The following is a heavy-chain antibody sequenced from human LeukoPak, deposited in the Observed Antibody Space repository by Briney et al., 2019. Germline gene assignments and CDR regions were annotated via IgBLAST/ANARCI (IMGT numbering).Heavy chain of an antibody. J-gene: IGHJ4*02. CDR3: AKDCAGGDYAWGSYHPFDY. CDR1: GFTFSGYG. V-gene: IGHV3-23*01. CDR2: ISGSGGST. D-gene: IGHD3-16*02. Sequence: QPGGTLRLSCAASGFTFSGYGMSWVRQAPGKGLEWVSAISGSGGSTYYADSVKGRFTISRDNSKNTLYLQMNSLRAEDTAVYYCAKDCAGGDYAWGSYHPFDYWGQGTLVTVSS.